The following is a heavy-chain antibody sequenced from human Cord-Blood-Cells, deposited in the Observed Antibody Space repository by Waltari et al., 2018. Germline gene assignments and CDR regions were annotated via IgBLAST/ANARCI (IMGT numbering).Heavy chain of an antibody. J-gene: IGHJ4*02. Sequence: QVQLQQWGAGLLRPSETLSLPCAVYGGSFSGYYWSWIRQPPGKGLEWIGEINHSGSTNYNPSLKSRVTISVDTSKNQFSLKLSSVTAADTAVYYCARGREVVVAATSHTLDYWGQGTLVTVSS. CDR3: ARGREVVVAATSHTLDY. V-gene: IGHV4-34*01. CDR1: GGSFSGYY. D-gene: IGHD2-15*01. CDR2: INHSGST.